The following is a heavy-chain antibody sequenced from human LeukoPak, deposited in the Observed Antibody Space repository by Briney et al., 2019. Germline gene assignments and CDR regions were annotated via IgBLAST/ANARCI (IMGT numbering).Heavy chain of an antibody. CDR1: GFTFSSYW. CDR3: ARVDFWSGYYRLDY. V-gene: IGHV3-74*01. CDR2: INSDGSST. D-gene: IGHD3-3*01. Sequence: PGGSLRLSCAASGFTFSSYWMHWVRQAPGKGLVWVSRINSDGSSTSYADSVKGRFTISRDNAKNSLYLQMNSLRAEDTAVYYCARVDFWSGYYRLDYWGQGTLVTVSS. J-gene: IGHJ4*02.